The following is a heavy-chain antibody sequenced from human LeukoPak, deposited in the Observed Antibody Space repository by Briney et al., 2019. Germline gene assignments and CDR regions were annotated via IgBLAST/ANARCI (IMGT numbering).Heavy chain of an antibody. Sequence: ASVKVSREASGYTFTTYAMHWVRQAPGQRLEWMGWINAGNGNTKYSQKFQARVTITRDTSASTAYMEMRSLRSEDTAVYYCARDPIGSRWPYYFDYWGQGTLVTVAS. D-gene: IGHD6-13*01. V-gene: IGHV1-3*01. J-gene: IGHJ4*02. CDR1: GYTFTTYA. CDR3: ARDPIGSRWPYYFDY. CDR2: INAGNGNT.